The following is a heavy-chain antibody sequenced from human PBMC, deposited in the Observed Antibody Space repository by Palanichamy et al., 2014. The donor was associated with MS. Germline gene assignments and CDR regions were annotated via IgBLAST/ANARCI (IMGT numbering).Heavy chain of an antibody. D-gene: IGHD2-21*02. Sequence: LQESGPGLVKPSETLSLSCTISGGSIGNNNYYWGWIRQPPGKGLDWLATIHDSGSTYYKASLKSRVTISMDTSKNRFSLKLASVTAADTALYYCVTSPYMTSIDYWGQGVLVTVSS. CDR2: IHDSGST. V-gene: IGHV4-39*07. CDR1: GGSIGNNNYY. CDR3: VTSPYMTSIDY. J-gene: IGHJ4*02.